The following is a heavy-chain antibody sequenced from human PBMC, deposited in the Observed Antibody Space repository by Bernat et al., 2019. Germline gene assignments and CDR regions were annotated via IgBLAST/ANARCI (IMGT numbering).Heavy chain of an antibody. D-gene: IGHD6-19*01. CDR1: GFTFSSYG. Sequence: QVQLVESGGGVVQPGRSLRLSCAASGFTFSSYGMHWVRQAPGKGLEWVAVIWYDGSNKYYADSVKGRFTIPRDNSKNTLYLEMDSLRAEGTAVYYCARGPQAGPLDYRGQGTLVTVSS. J-gene: IGHJ4*02. CDR2: IWYDGSNK. CDR3: ARGPQAGPLDY. V-gene: IGHV3-33*01.